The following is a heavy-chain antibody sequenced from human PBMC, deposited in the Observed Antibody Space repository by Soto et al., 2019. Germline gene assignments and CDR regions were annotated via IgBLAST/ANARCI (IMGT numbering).Heavy chain of an antibody. Sequence: SETLSLTCTVSGGSISSYYWSWIRQPPGKGLEWIGYIYYSGSTNYNPSLKSRVTISVDTSKNQFSLKLSSVTAADTAVYYCARVRVRWQIDYWGQGTLVTVSS. CDR2: IYYSGST. V-gene: IGHV4-59*01. CDR3: ARVRVRWQIDY. CDR1: GGSISSYY. D-gene: IGHD4-17*01. J-gene: IGHJ4*02.